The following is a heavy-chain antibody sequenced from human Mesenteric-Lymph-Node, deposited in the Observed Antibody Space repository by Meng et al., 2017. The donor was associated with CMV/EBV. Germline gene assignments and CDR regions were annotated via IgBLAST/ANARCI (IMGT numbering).Heavy chain of an antibody. V-gene: IGHV4-61*08. CDR3: ARYTSSWYNRFDP. CDR1: GGSVGSDDYV. J-gene: IGHJ5*02. D-gene: IGHD6-13*01. CDR2: IHHSGSN. Sequence: SGGSVGSDDYVWSWLRQPPGKGLEWIGYIHHSGSNNHNPSLKSRVTISVDPSKNQFSLKLASVTAADTAVYYCARYTSSWYNRFDPWGQGTLVTVSS.